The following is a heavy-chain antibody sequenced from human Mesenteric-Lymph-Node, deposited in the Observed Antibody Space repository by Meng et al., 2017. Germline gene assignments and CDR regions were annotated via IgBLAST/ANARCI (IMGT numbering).Heavy chain of an antibody. J-gene: IGHJ4*02. CDR1: GGSISSGDYY. Sequence: QLQLHAAGQGLVKPSQPLSLTCTVSGGSISSGDYYWSWIRQPPGKGLEWIGEIPHRGSSAYNPSLKSRVSMSIDKSKNQFSLKLSSVTAADTAIYYCARAVYTSYGIDYWGQGALVTVSS. CDR2: IPHRGSS. V-gene: IGHV4-30-4*01. D-gene: IGHD2-2*02. CDR3: ARAVYTSYGIDY.